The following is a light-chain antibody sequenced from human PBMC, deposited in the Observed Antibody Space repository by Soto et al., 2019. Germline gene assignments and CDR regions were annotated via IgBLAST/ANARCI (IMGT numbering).Light chain of an antibody. CDR3: QQRSNWIT. CDR1: QSIGSY. V-gene: IGKV3-11*01. CDR2: DAS. J-gene: IGKJ5*01. Sequence: EIVLTQSPATLSLSPGERATLSCRASQSIGSYLAWYQQRPGQPPRLLIYDASVRATGIPPRFSGSGSGTDFTLTISSLEPEDFAVYYCQQRSNWITFGQGTRLEIK.